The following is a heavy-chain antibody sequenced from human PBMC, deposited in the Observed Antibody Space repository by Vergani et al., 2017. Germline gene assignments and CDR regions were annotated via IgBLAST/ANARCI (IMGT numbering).Heavy chain of an antibody. Sequence: EVQLVQSGAEVKKPGESLNISCQGSGYSITNYWIAWVRQRPGKGLEWMGIIYAGDSDVRYSPSFKGQVTMSVDKSLSTAYLQWSSLKASDTATYYCAKTHGFSDLDASYNWFDAWGQGTQVTVAS. CDR2: IYAGDSDV. CDR3: AKTHGFSDLDASYNWFDA. J-gene: IGHJ5*02. V-gene: IGHV5-51*03. CDR1: GYSITNYW. D-gene: IGHD3-3*01.